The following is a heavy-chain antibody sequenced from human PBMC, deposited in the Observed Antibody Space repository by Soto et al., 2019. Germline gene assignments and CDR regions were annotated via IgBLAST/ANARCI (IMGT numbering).Heavy chain of an antibody. D-gene: IGHD5-12*01. V-gene: IGHV3-23*01. CDR1: GFTFSSYA. J-gene: IGHJ4*02. CDR3: ARTGIDGYNYFDY. Sequence: GGSLRLSCAASGFTFSSYAMSWVRQAPGKGLEWVSAISGSGGSTYYADSVKGRFTISRDNSKNTLYLQMNSLRAEDTAVYYCARTGIDGYNYFDYWGQGTLVTVSS. CDR2: ISGSGGST.